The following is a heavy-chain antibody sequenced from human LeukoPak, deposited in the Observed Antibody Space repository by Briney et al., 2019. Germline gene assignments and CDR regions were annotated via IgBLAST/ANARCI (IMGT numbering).Heavy chain of an antibody. V-gene: IGHV3-23*01. D-gene: IGHD2-8*01. CDR3: AKAPHCPNDVCRYFDY. J-gene: IGHJ4*02. CDR2: ISASGGGT. Sequence: GGSLRLSCAASGFTFSSDGMSWVRQAPGKGLEWVSAISASGGGTYYADSVKGRFTISRDNSRSTVFLQMSSLRAEDTAVYYCAKAPHCPNDVCRYFDYWGQGILVTVSS. CDR1: GFTFSSDG.